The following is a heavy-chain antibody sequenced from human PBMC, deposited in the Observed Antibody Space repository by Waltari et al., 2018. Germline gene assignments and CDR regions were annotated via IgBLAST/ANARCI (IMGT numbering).Heavy chain of an antibody. CDR2: INTNTGNP. J-gene: IGHJ3*02. CDR1: GYTFTSYA. V-gene: IGHV7-4-1*02. Sequence: QVQLVQSGSELKKPGASVTVSCKASGYTFTSYAMNWVRQAPGQGLEWMGWINTNTGNPTYAQGFTGRFVFSLDTSVSTAYLQISSLKAEDTAVYYCARGPNYDFWSGYSHDAFDIWGQGTMVTVSS. D-gene: IGHD3-3*01. CDR3: ARGPNYDFWSGYSHDAFDI.